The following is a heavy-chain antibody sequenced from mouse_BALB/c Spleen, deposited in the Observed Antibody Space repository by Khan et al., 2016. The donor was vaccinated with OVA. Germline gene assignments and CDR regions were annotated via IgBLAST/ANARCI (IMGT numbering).Heavy chain of an antibody. J-gene: IGHJ2*01. V-gene: IGHV3-2*02. D-gene: IGHD3-2*02. CDR2: ISYSGNT. CDR1: GYSITSDYA. CDR3: ARIQGGDVDY. Sequence: EVQLQESGPGLVKPSQSLSLTCTVTGYSITSDYAWNWIRQFPGNKLEWMGYISYSGNTKYNPSLTSRISITRDTSKNQFFLQLNFVTIEDTATYYCARIQGGDVDYWGQGTTLTVSS.